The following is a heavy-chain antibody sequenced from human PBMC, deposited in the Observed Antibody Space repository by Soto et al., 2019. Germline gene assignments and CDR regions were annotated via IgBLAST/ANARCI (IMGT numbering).Heavy chain of an antibody. CDR2: ISYDGSNK. J-gene: IGHJ4*02. V-gene: IGHV3-30-3*01. CDR3: ARVGQAVAGIYYFDY. D-gene: IGHD6-19*01. CDR1: GFTFSSYA. Sequence: PGGSLRLSCAASGFTFSSYAMHWVRQAPGKGLEWVAVISYDGSNKYYAESVKGRFTISRDNSKNTLYLQMNSLRVEDTAVYYCARVGQAVAGIYYFDYWGQGTLVTAPQ.